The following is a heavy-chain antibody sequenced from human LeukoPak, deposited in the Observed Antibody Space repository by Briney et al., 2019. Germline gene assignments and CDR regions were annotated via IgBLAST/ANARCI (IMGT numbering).Heavy chain of an antibody. V-gene: IGHV1-46*01. Sequence: ASVKVSFKASGHTFTSYYMHWMRQAPGQGLEWMGIINPSGGSTSYAQKFQGRVTMTRDTPTSTVYMELTSLRSEDTAVYYCARRPDSGRYAYYFDYWGQGTLVTVCS. CDR3: ARRPDSGRYAYYFDY. CDR1: GHTFTSYY. D-gene: IGHD1-26*01. CDR2: INPSGGST. J-gene: IGHJ4*02.